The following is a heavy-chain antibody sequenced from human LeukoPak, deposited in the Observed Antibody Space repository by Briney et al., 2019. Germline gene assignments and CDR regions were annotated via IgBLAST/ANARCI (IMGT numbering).Heavy chain of an antibody. D-gene: IGHD4-23*01. CDR3: TKGDDYGANTRLPKYNWFDP. V-gene: IGHV3-30*02. CDR2: IRYDANSK. CDR1: GFSFSSCA. Sequence: QAGGSLRLSCAASGFSFSSCAMHWVRQAPGKGLEWVAFIRYDANSKYYADSVKGRFTISRDNSKDTLYLQMTSLRIEDTAVYYRTKGDDYGANTRLPKYNWFDPWGQGTLVTVSS. J-gene: IGHJ5*02.